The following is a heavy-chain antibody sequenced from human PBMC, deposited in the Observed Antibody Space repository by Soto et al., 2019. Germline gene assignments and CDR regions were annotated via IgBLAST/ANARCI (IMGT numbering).Heavy chain of an antibody. D-gene: IGHD3-22*01. J-gene: IGHJ4*02. CDR3: AREGPYYDSSGYYYSAIDY. Sequence: ASVKVSCKASGYTFTSYGISWVRQAPGQGLEWMGWISAYNGNTNYAQKLQGRVAMTTDTSTSTAYMELRSLRSDDTAVYYCAREGPYYDSSGYYYSAIDYWGQGTLVPVSS. CDR2: ISAYNGNT. CDR1: GYTFTSYG. V-gene: IGHV1-18*01.